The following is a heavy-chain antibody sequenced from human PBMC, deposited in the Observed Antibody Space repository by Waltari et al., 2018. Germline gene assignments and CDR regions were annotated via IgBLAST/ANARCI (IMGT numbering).Heavy chain of an antibody. D-gene: IGHD1-1*01. CDR1: GFTFSNYA. V-gene: IGHV3-23*01. J-gene: IGHJ5*02. CDR2: INRGGDST. CDR3: ARGINESFEP. Sequence: EVQVLESGGGLAQPGGSLRLSCAASGFTFSNYAMRWVRQAPGKGLECVSGINRGGDSTAYLDSVKGRFTISRDNSKNTLYLQMNSLRVEDTALYYCARGINESFEPWGQGTLVTVSS.